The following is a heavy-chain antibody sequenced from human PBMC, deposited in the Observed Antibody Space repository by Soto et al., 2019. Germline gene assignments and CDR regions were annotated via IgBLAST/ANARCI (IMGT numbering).Heavy chain of an antibody. V-gene: IGHV1-18*01. J-gene: IGHJ5*02. Sequence: QVQLVQSGAEVKKPGASVKVSCKASGYTFTSYGISWVRQAPGQGLEWMGWISAYNGNTNYAQKLQGRVTMTTDTSTSTAYTEPRSMRSDDTAVYYCAGVAADLNGFDPWGQGTLVTVSS. CDR3: AGVAADLNGFDP. D-gene: IGHD6-13*01. CDR2: ISAYNGNT. CDR1: GYTFTSYG.